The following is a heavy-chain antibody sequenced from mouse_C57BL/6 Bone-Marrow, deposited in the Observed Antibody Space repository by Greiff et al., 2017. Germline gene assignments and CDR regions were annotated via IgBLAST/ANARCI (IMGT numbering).Heavy chain of an antibody. J-gene: IGHJ2*01. CDR3: AREEITTVVAGNDY. D-gene: IGHD1-1*01. CDR1: GYAFSSSW. V-gene: IGHV1-82*01. CDR2: IYPGDGDT. Sequence: VQVVESGPELVKPGASVKISCKASGYAFSSSWMNWVKQRPGKGLEWIGRIYPGDGDTNYNGKFKGKATLTADKSSSTAYMQLSSLTSEDSAVYFCAREEITTVVAGNDYWGQGTTLTVSS.